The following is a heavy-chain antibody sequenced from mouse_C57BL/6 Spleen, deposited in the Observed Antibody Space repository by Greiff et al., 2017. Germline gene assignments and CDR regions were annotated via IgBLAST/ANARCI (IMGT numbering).Heavy chain of an antibody. J-gene: IGHJ1*03. CDR3: TGRKNPWYSDV. V-gene: IGHV6-3*01. Sequence: EVQLVESGGGLVQPGGSMKLSCVASGFTFSNYWMNWVRQSPEKGLEWVAQIRLKSDNYATHYAESVKGRFTISRDDSKSSVYLQMNNLRAEDTGIYYCTGRKNPWYSDVWGTGTTVTVSS. CDR2: IRLKSDNYAT. CDR1: GFTFSNYW.